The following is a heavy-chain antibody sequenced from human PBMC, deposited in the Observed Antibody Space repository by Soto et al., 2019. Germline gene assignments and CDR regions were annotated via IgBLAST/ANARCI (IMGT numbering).Heavy chain of an antibody. V-gene: IGHV3-30*18. CDR2: ISYDGSNK. CDR3: AKDPGPILLWFGEAPGWFDP. D-gene: IGHD3-10*01. Sequence: GGSLRLSCAASGFTFSSYGMHWVRQAPGKGLEWVAVISYDGSNKYYADSVKGRFTISRDNSKNTLYLQMNSLRAEDTAVYYCAKDPGPILLWFGEAPGWFDPWSQGTLVTVSS. CDR1: GFTFSSYG. J-gene: IGHJ5*02.